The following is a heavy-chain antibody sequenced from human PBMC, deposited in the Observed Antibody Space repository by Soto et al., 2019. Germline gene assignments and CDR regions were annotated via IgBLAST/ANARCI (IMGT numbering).Heavy chain of an antibody. Sequence: SLRLSCAASGFTVSSNYMSWVRQAPGKGLEWVSVIYSGGSTYYADSVKGRFTISRDNSKNTLYLQMNSLRAEDTAVYYCARDSVPHNYYDKRGRVFDIWGKRTMVTVSS. CDR2: IYSGGST. V-gene: IGHV3-53*01. J-gene: IGHJ3*02. D-gene: IGHD3-22*01. CDR1: GFTVSSNY. CDR3: ARDSVPHNYYDKRGRVFDI.